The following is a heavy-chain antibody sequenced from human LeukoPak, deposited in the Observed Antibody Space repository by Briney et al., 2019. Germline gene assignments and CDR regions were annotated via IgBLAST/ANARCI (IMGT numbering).Heavy chain of an antibody. D-gene: IGHD6-13*01. J-gene: IGHJ4*02. CDR1: GYTFTSYG. Sequence: ASVKVSCKASGYTFTSYGIRWVRQAPGQGLEWMGWISAYNGNTNYAQKLQGRVTMTTDTSTSTAYMELRSLRSDDTAVYYCVRDKAAAGRDYYFDYWGQGTLVTVSS. V-gene: IGHV1-18*01. CDR2: ISAYNGNT. CDR3: VRDKAAAGRDYYFDY.